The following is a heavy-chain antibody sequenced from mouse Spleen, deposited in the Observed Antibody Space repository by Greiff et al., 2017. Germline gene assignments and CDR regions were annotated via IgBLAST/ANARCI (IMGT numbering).Heavy chain of an antibody. J-gene: IGHJ3*01. D-gene: IGHD4-1*01. CDR2: IDPSDSYT. CDR3: ARESRLTGRGGFAY. CDR1: GYTFTSYW. Sequence: QVQLQQPGAELVKPGASVKLSCKASGYTFTSYWMQWVKQRPGQGLEWIGEIDPSDSYTNYNQKFKGKATLTVDTSSSTAYMQLSSLTSEDSAVYYCARESRLTGRGGFAYWGQGTLVTVSA. V-gene: IGHV1-50*01.